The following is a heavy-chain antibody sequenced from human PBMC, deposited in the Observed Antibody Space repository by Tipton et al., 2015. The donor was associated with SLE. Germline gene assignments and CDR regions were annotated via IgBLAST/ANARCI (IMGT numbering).Heavy chain of an antibody. D-gene: IGHD6-19*01. Sequence: TLSLTCTVSGGSISSSRYYWGWIRQPPGKGLEWIGEINHIGSTNYNPSFKSRVSISVDTSKNQFSLDLTSVTAADTAVYYCARDGKWLGGSAFDIWGQGTMVTVSA. CDR2: INHIGST. J-gene: IGHJ3*02. V-gene: IGHV4-39*07. CDR3: ARDGKWLGGSAFDI. CDR1: GGSISSSRYY.